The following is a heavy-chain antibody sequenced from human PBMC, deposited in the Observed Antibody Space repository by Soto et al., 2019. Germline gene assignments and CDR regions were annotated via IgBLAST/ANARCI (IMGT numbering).Heavy chain of an antibody. V-gene: IGHV4-31*03. J-gene: IGHJ4*02. D-gene: IGHD3-3*01. Sequence: SETLSLTCTVSGGSISSGGYYWSWIRQHPGKGLEWIGYIYYSGSTYYNPSLKSRVTISVDTSKNQFSLKLSSVTAADTAVYYCARVFGVVRGSYYFDYWGQGTLVTVSS. CDR1: GGSISSGGYY. CDR3: ARVFGVVRGSYYFDY. CDR2: IYYSGST.